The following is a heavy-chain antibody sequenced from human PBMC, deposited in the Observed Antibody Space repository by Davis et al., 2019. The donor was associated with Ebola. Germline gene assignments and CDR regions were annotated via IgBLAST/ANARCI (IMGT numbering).Heavy chain of an antibody. J-gene: IGHJ6*02. CDR2: ISGSGGST. CDR3: AKVDCSGGSCYGMDV. Sequence: PGGSLRLSCAASGFTFSSYAMSWVRQAPGKGLEWVSAISGSGGSTYYADSVTGRFTISRDNSKNTLYLQMNSLRAEDTAVYYCAKVDCSGGSCYGMDVWGQGTTVTVSS. V-gene: IGHV3-23*01. CDR1: GFTFSSYA. D-gene: IGHD2-15*01.